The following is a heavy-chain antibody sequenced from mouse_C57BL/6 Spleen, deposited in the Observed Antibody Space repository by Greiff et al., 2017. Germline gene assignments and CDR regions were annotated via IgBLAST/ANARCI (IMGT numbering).Heavy chain of an antibody. CDR1: GFTFSSYG. CDR2: ISSGGSYT. CDR3: ATHYGSTYWYFDV. V-gene: IGHV5-6*02. Sequence: DVKLVESGGDLVKPGGSLKLSCAASGFTFSSYGMSWVRQTPDKRLEWVATISSGGSYTYYPDSVKGRFTISRDNAKNTLYLQMSSLKSEDTAMYYCATHYGSTYWYFDVWGTGTTVTVSS. D-gene: IGHD1-1*01. J-gene: IGHJ1*03.